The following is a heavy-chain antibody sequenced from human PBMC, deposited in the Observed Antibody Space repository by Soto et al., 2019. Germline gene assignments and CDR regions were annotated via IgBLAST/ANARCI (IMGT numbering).Heavy chain of an antibody. Sequence: GGSLRLSCAASGFTFSSYSMNWVRQAPGKGLEWVSSISSSSSYIYYADSVKGRFTISRDNAKNSLYLQMNSLRAEDTAVYYCARDVVVVAATGGWYFDYWGQGTLVTVSS. D-gene: IGHD2-15*01. J-gene: IGHJ4*02. V-gene: IGHV3-21*01. CDR1: GFTFSSYS. CDR2: ISSSSSYI. CDR3: ARDVVVVAATGGWYFDY.